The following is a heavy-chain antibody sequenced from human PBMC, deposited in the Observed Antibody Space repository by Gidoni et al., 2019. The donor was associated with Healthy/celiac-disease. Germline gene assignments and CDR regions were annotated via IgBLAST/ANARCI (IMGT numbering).Heavy chain of an antibody. CDR1: GFTFSSYA. V-gene: IGHV3-23*01. CDR3: AKDHYYDSSGYPPFYFDY. J-gene: IGHJ4*02. Sequence: EVQLLESGGGLVQPGGSLRLSCAASGFTFSSYAMSWVRQAPGKGLEWVSAISGSGGSTYYADSVKGRFTISRDNSKNTLYLQMNSLRAEDTAVYYCAKDHYYDSSGYPPFYFDYWGQGTLVTVSS. CDR2: ISGSGGST. D-gene: IGHD3-22*01.